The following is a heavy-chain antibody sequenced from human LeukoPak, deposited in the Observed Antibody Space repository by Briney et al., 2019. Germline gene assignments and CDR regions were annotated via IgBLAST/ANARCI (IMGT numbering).Heavy chain of an antibody. CDR3: ARQRPLNPHY. J-gene: IGHJ4*02. CDR2: IYYSGST. Sequence: SETLSLTCTVSGGSISSSSYYWGWIRQPPGKGLEWIGSIYYSGSTYYNPSLKSRVPISVDTSKNQFSLKLSSVTAADTAVYYCARQRPLNPHYWGQGTLVTVSS. V-gene: IGHV4-39*01. CDR1: GGSISSSSYY.